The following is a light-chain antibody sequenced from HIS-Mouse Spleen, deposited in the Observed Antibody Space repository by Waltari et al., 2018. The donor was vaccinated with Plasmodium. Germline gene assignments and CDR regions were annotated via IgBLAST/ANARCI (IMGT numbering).Light chain of an antibody. CDR3: CSYAGSSTNWV. CDR2: EGS. Sequence: QSALTQPASVSGSPGPSITLPCPGTSSDVGSYNLVSWYQQHPGKAPKLMIYEGSKRPSGVSNRFSGSKSGNTASLTISGLQAEDEADYYCCSYAGSSTNWVFGGGTKLTVL. J-gene: IGLJ3*02. CDR1: SSDVGSYNL. V-gene: IGLV2-23*01.